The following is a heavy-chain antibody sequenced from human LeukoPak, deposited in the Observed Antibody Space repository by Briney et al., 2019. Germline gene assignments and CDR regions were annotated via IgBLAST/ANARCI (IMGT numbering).Heavy chain of an antibody. CDR3: ATDRVPPVVLRFLEWSRPYGMDV. Sequence: ASVKVSCKASGYTFTGYYMHWVRQAPGQGHEWMGWINPNSGGTNYAQKFQDRVTMTRDTSISTAYMELSRLRSDDTAVYYCATDRVPPVVLRFLEWSRPYGMDVWGQGTTVTVSS. D-gene: IGHD3-3*01. V-gene: IGHV1-2*02. CDR2: INPNSGGT. J-gene: IGHJ6*02. CDR1: GYTFTGYY.